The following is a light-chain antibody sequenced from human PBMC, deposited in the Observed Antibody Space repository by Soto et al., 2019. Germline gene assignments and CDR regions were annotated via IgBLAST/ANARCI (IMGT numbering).Light chain of an antibody. J-gene: IGKJ1*01. V-gene: IGKV1-5*01. CDR1: QSISSW. Sequence: DIQMTQSPSTLSASVGDRVTITCRASQSISSWLAWYQQKPGKAPKLLIYDASSLESGVPSRFSGSGSGTEFTLTISSVQPDDFATYYCQQYNSYSLTWTFGQGTKVEIK. CDR3: QQYNSYSLTWT. CDR2: DAS.